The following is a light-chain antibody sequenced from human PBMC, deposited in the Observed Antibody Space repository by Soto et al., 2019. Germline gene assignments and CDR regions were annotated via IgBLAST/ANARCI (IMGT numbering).Light chain of an antibody. CDR1: SSNIGSNS. CDR3: SAWDDSLVVV. Sequence: QAVVTQPPSASGTPGQTVTISCSGSSSNIGSNSVNWFQHLPGAVPKLLIFSNHQRPSGVPDRFSGSKSGTSASLAISGLQTEDEAVNYCSAWDDSLVVVFGGGTKVTVL. V-gene: IGLV1-44*01. CDR2: SNH. J-gene: IGLJ2*01.